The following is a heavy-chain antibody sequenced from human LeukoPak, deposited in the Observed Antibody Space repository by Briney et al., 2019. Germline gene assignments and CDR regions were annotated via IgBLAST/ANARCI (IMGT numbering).Heavy chain of an antibody. CDR3: ASFSSGYQDAFDI. Sequence: PSETLSLTCTVSSYSISSGYYWGWIRQPPGKGLEWIGTIYHSGSTYYNPSLKSRVTISVDTSKNQFSLKLSSVTAADTAVYYCASFSSGYQDAFDIWGQGTMVTVSS. CDR1: SYSISSGYY. J-gene: IGHJ3*02. CDR2: IYHSGST. D-gene: IGHD3-22*01. V-gene: IGHV4-38-2*02.